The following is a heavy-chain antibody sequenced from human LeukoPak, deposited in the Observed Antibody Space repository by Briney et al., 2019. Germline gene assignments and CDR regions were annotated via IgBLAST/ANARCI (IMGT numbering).Heavy chain of an antibody. V-gene: IGHV4-34*01. Sequence: SETLSLTCAVYGGSFSGYYWSWIRQPPGKGLEWIGEINHSGSTNYNPSLKSQVTISVDTSKNQFSLKLSSVTAADTAVYYCARYSSSEYFDYWGQGTLVTVSS. CDR1: GGSFSGYY. CDR2: INHSGST. CDR3: ARYSSSEYFDY. J-gene: IGHJ4*02. D-gene: IGHD6-13*01.